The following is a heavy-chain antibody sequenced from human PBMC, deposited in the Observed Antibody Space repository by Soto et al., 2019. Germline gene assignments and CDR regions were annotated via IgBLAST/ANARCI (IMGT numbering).Heavy chain of an antibody. CDR3: ARLISSYYGDYPYALWTYYYYYYGMDV. CDR2: IYYSGST. V-gene: IGHV4-39*01. D-gene: IGHD4-17*01. Sequence: QLPLQESGPGLVKPSETLSLTCTVSGGSISSSSYYWGWIRQPPGKGLEWIGSIYYSGSTYYNPSLKSRVTISVDTSKNQFSLKLSSVTAADTAVYYCARLISSYYGDYPYALWTYYYYYYGMDVWGQGTTVTVSS. J-gene: IGHJ6*02. CDR1: GGSISSSSYY.